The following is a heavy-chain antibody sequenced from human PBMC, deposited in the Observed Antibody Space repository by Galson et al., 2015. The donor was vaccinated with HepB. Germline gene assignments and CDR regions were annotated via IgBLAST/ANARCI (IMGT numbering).Heavy chain of an antibody. Sequence: SVKVSCKASGYTFSNYGISWVRQAPGQGLEWMGWISVYNGNTNYAQKLQGRVTMTSDTSTNTAYMELRSLRSDGTAVYYCAREGASGWYGDYWGQGTQVTVSS. CDR2: ISVYNGNT. CDR3: AREGASGWYGDY. V-gene: IGHV1-18*01. CDR1: GYTFSNYG. D-gene: IGHD6-19*01. J-gene: IGHJ4*02.